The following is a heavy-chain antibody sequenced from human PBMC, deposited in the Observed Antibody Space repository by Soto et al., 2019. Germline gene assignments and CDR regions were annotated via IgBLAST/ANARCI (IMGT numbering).Heavy chain of an antibody. Sequence: QVQLQESGPGLVKPSETLSLTCTVSGGSISNYYWTWIRQPPGKGLEWIGYIYYSGSTNYNPSLKSRVTLSVDTSKNQFSLKLSSVTAADTAVYYCARVCRSGGSCYSEAFDYWGQGTLVTVSS. CDR1: GGSISNYY. D-gene: IGHD2-15*01. V-gene: IGHV4-59*01. CDR3: ARVCRSGGSCYSEAFDY. J-gene: IGHJ4*02. CDR2: IYYSGST.